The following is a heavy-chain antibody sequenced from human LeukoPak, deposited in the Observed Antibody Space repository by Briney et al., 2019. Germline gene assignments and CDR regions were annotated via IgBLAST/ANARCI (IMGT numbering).Heavy chain of an antibody. J-gene: IGHJ4*02. CDR3: AKGRYYYYYFDY. Sequence: GGSLRLSCAASGFTFSSYAMSWVRQAPGKGLEWVPAISGSGGSTYYADSVKGRFTISRDNSKNTLYLQMNSLRAEDTAVYYCAKGRYYYYYFDYWGQGTLVTVSS. V-gene: IGHV3-23*01. CDR1: GFTFSSYA. CDR2: ISGSGGST. D-gene: IGHD3-22*01.